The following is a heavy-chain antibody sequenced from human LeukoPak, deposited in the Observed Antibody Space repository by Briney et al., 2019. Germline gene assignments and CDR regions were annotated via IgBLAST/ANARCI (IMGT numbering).Heavy chain of an antibody. Sequence: ASVKVSCKASGYTFTSYYMHWVRQAPGQGLEWMGIINPSGGSTSYAQKFQGRVTMTRDTSTSTVYMELSSLRSEDTAVYYCAREGWFGELIVRMDAFDIWGQGTMVTVSS. CDR3: AREGWFGELIVRMDAFDI. CDR1: GYTFTSYY. J-gene: IGHJ3*02. CDR2: INPSGGST. V-gene: IGHV1-46*01. D-gene: IGHD3-10*01.